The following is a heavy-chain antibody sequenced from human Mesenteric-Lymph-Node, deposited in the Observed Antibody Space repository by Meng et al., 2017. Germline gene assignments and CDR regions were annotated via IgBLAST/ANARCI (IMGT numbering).Heavy chain of an antibody. CDR1: GFTFSSYA. CDR3: AKDHSSSWLGAFDI. Sequence: GESLKISCAASGFTFSSYAMSWVRQAPGKGLEWVSAISGSGGSTYYADSVKGRFTISRDNSKNSLYLQTNSLRTEDTALYYCAKDHSSSWLGAFDIWGQGTMVTVSS. J-gene: IGHJ3*02. D-gene: IGHD6-13*01. CDR2: ISGSGGST. V-gene: IGHV3-23*01.